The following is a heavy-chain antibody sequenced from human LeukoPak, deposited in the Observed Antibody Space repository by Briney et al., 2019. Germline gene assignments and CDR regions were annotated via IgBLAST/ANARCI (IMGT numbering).Heavy chain of an antibody. V-gene: IGHV3-66*02. CDR2: THSVDTT. CDR1: GFAVSSNY. Sequence: GGSLRLSCAASGFAVSSNYMSWVRQAPGKGLECVSVTHSVDTTYYADSVRGRFTISRDHSKNTLYLQMNSLRTEDTAVYYCTRDVIPYYYMDVWGKGTTVTVSS. J-gene: IGHJ6*03. D-gene: IGHD2-21*01. CDR3: TRDVIPYYYMDV.